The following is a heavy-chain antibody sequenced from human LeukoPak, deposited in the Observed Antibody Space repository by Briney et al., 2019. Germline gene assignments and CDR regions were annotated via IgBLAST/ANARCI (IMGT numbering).Heavy chain of an antibody. V-gene: IGHV4-4*07. CDR2: IYSTGST. Sequence: SETLSLTCDVSGGSVRSYWWGWVRQPAGKGLEWLGRIYSTGSTRFNPSLKSRLTLSIDTSTNQFSLKLTSVTAAVTAVYFCARQGYTVSYYFLDYWSQGTLVTVSS. CDR3: ARQGYTVSYYFLDY. D-gene: IGHD1-26*01. J-gene: IGHJ4*02. CDR1: GGSVRSYW.